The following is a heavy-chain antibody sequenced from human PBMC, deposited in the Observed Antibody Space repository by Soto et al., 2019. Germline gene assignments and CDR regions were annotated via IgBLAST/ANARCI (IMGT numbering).Heavy chain of an antibody. Sequence: QVQLVQSGAEVKKPGASVKVSCKASGYTFTSYDINWVRQATGQGLEWMGWMNPNSGNTGYAQKFRGRVTMTRNTSISTAYMKLSSLRSEDTAVYYCARERTGTTSMDVWGPGTTVTVSS. CDR2: MNPNSGNT. CDR3: ARERTGTTSMDV. CDR1: GYTFTSYD. D-gene: IGHD1-1*01. J-gene: IGHJ6*02. V-gene: IGHV1-8*01.